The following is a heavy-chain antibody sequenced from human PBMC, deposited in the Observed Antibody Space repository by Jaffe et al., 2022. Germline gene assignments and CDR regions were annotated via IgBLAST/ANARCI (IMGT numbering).Heavy chain of an antibody. V-gene: IGHV3-30*02. CDR3: AKVAPRYCSGGSCPTG. CDR1: GFTFSSYG. Sequence: QVQLVESGGGVVQPGGSLRLSCAASGFTFSSYGMHWVRQAPGKGLEWVAFIRYDGSNKYYADSVKGRFTISRDNSKNTLYLQMNSLRAEDTAVYYCAKVAPRYCSGGSCPTGWGQGTLVTVSS. J-gene: IGHJ4*02. CDR2: IRYDGSNK. D-gene: IGHD2-15*01.